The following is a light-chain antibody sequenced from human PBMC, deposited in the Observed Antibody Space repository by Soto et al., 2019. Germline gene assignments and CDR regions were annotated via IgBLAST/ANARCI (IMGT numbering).Light chain of an antibody. CDR2: GAS. J-gene: IGKJ2*01. CDR3: QQYGSSRDYT. Sequence: EIVLTQSPGTLSLSPRERATLSCRASQSVSSNYLAWYQQKPGQAPRVLIYGASTRATGIPDRFTGSGSGTDFTLTISSLEPEDFAVYYCQQYGSSRDYTFGQGTKVDI. CDR1: QSVSSNY. V-gene: IGKV3-20*01.